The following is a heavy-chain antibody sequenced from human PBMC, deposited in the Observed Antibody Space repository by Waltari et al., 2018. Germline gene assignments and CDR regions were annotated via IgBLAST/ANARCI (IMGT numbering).Heavy chain of an antibody. CDR1: GFSFADYS. V-gene: IGHV3-48*01. CDR2: ITGSSRTI. Sequence: ELQLVQSGGGLVQPGGSLRLSCAGSGFSFADYSWYWVHQAPGKGLEWVSYITGSSRTIYYADSARGRFTVSRDNAKNSLYLQMNSLRAEDTAVYFCARPVRISGNYGLDVWGHGTTVIVSS. D-gene: IGHD3-3*01. J-gene: IGHJ6*02. CDR3: ARPVRISGNYGLDV.